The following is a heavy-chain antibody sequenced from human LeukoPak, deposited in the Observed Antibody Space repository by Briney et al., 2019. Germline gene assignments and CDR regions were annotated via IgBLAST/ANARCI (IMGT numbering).Heavy chain of an antibody. CDR3: ARLIIAASRFDS. Sequence: SESLSLTCTVSGGSISSSSYYWGWIRQPPGKGLEWIGSIYYSGSTYYNPSLKSRVTISVDRSKNQFSLKLNSVTAADTAVYYCARLIIAASRFDSWGQGTLVTVSS. J-gene: IGHJ4*02. V-gene: IGHV4-39*01. D-gene: IGHD6-6*01. CDR2: IYYSGST. CDR1: GGSISSSSYY.